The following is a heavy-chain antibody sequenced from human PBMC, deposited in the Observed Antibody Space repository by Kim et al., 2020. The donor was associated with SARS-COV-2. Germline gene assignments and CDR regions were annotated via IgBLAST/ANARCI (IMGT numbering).Heavy chain of an antibody. Sequence: GGSLRLSCAASGFTFSSYWMHWVRQAPGKGLVWVSRIKGDGSSTAYADSVKGRFTISRDNAKNTLYLQMNSLRAEDTAVYYCARDGRGYDNSPGFDYWGQGTLVTVSS. V-gene: IGHV3-74*01. CDR3: ARDGRGYDNSPGFDY. J-gene: IGHJ4*02. D-gene: IGHD3-22*01. CDR2: IKGDGSST. CDR1: GFTFSSYW.